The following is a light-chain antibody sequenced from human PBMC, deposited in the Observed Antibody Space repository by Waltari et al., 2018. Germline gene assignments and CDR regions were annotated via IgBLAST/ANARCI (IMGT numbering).Light chain of an antibody. J-gene: IGKJ4*01. CDR2: DAS. Sequence: EIVMTQSPATLPVSPGERGTLSCWASQSIMTNVAWYQQKPGQAPRLLIYDASTRATDTPARFSGSGSGTDFTLTISSLQSEDFAAYYCQQYHHWSTFGGGTKVEI. CDR3: QQYHHWST. CDR1: QSIMTN. V-gene: IGKV3-15*01.